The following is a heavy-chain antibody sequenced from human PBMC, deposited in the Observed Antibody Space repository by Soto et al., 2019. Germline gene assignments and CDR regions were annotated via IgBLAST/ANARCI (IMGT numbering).Heavy chain of an antibody. V-gene: IGHV3-53*01. J-gene: IGHJ4*02. Sequence: EVQLVESGGGLIQPGGSLRLSCAASGFTVSSNYMSWVRQAPGKGLEWVSVIYSGGSTYYADSVKGRFTISRDNPKNTLYLQMNSLRAEDTAVYYCARDLSRYYFDYWGQGTLVTVSS. CDR1: GFTVSSNY. CDR3: ARDLSRYYFDY. CDR2: IYSGGST. D-gene: IGHD6-25*01.